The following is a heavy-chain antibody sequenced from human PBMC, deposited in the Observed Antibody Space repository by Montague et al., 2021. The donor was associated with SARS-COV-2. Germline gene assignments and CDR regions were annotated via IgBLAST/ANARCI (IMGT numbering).Heavy chain of an antibody. D-gene: IGHD2-2*01. Sequence: SETLSLTCTVSGGSISSSSDNWGWLRQPPGKGLEWIGSIYYSANTYSSLSLKSRVTISVDTSKNHFSLKLISVTAADTAVYYCAILPLGYCSSTSCYVGWGQGTLVTVSS. CDR2: IYYSANT. CDR3: AILPLGYCSSTSCYVG. V-gene: IGHV4-39*02. J-gene: IGHJ4*02. CDR1: GGSISSSSDN.